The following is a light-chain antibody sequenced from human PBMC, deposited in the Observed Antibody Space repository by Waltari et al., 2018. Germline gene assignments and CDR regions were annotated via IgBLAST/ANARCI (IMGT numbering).Light chain of an antibody. V-gene: IGLV2-14*03. J-gene: IGLJ2*01. Sequence: QSALTQPDSVSGSPGQSITISCTGTSSDVGGYKYVSWYQQYPGKAPKVIIYDAINRPSGVSNRFSGSKFGNSASLTISGLQAEDEADYYCGSFISSTTGIFGGGTRLTVL. CDR1: SSDVGGYKY. CDR3: GSFISSTTGI. CDR2: DAI.